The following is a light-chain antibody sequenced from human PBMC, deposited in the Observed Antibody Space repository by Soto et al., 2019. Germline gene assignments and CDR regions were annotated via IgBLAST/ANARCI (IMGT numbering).Light chain of an antibody. J-gene: IGLJ1*01. CDR3: NSYTTHSTYV. Sequence: QSVLTQPASVSGSPGQSITISCTGTSIDVGAYNYVSWYQHHPGKAPKVIIYAVTNRPSGVSNRFSGSKSGNTASLTISGLQPEDEADYYCNSYTTHSTYVXGTGTKVTVL. CDR1: SIDVGAYNY. CDR2: AVT. V-gene: IGLV2-14*01.